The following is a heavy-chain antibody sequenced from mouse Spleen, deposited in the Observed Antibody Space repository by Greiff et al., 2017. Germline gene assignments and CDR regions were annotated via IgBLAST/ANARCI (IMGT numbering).Heavy chain of an antibody. Sequence: EVQVVESGGGLVKPGGSLKLSCAASGFTFSDYGMHWVRQAPEKGLEWVAYISNGSSTIYYADTVKGRFTITRDNTKNTPFLQMTSLRSEDAAMYYCERRDYFDYWGQGTTLTVSA. CDR3: ERRDYFDY. CDR2: ISNGSSTI. V-gene: IGHV5-17*01. CDR1: GFTFSDYG. J-gene: IGHJ2*01.